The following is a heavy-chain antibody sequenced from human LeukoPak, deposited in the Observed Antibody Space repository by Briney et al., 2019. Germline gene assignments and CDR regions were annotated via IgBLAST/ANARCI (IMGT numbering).Heavy chain of an antibody. Sequence: PSETLSLTCTVSGGSISSGSYYWSWIRQPAGKGLEWIGRIYTGGSTNYNPSLKSRVTISVDTSKNQFSLKLSSVTAADTAVYYCARERMYCSGGSCYPRFDYWGQGTLVTVSS. CDR2: IYTGGST. J-gene: IGHJ4*02. V-gene: IGHV4-61*02. CDR3: ARERMYCSGGSCYPRFDY. CDR1: GGSISSGSYY. D-gene: IGHD2-15*01.